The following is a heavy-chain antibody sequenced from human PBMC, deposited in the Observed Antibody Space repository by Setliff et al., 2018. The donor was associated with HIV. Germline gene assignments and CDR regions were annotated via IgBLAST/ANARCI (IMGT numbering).Heavy chain of an antibody. CDR3: AKTIGRYFDIFDN. J-gene: IGHJ4*02. CDR2: IYYSGTT. CDR1: GGSISSRTYY. V-gene: IGHV4-39*01. D-gene: IGHD3-9*01. Sequence: SETLSLTCTVSGGSISSRTYYWGCIRQPPGKGLEWIGSIYYSGTTYYNPSLKSRVTISIDTSKNQFSLKLNSVTAADTAVYYCAKTIGRYFDIFDNWGQGTLVTVSS.